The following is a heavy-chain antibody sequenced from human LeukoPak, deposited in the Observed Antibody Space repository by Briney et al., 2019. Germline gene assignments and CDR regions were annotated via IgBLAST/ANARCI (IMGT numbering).Heavy chain of an antibody. CDR1: GYTFTCYY. Sequence: ASVKVSCKASGYTFTCYYMHWVRQAPGQGLEWMGWINPNSGGTNYAQKFQGRVTMTRDTSISTAYMELSRLRSDDTAVYYCASLHRRGIAAAGPFDYWGQGTLVTVSS. CDR2: INPNSGGT. CDR3: ASLHRRGIAAAGPFDY. J-gene: IGHJ4*02. V-gene: IGHV1-2*02. D-gene: IGHD6-13*01.